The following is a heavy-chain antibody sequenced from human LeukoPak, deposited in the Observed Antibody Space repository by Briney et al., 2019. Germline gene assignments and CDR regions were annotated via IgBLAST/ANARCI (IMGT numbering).Heavy chain of an antibody. Sequence: GGSLRLSCAASGFTFSSYSMNWVRQAPGKGLEWVSYMSSSSSSTIYYADSVKGRFTISRDNAKNSLYLQMNSLRAEDTAVYYCARGGGSYYYGMDVWGQGTTVTVSS. CDR1: GFTFSSYS. CDR3: ARGGGSYYYGMDV. CDR2: MSSSSSSTI. V-gene: IGHV3-48*01. J-gene: IGHJ6*02. D-gene: IGHD1-26*01.